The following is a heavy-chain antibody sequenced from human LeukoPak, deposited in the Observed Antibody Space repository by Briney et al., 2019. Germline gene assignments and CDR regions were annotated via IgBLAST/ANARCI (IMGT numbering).Heavy chain of an antibody. CDR3: ARWRSGWY. Sequence: SETLSLICTVSGGSISSSSYYWGWIRQPPGKGLEWIGSIYYSGSTYYNPSLKSRVTISVDTSKNQFSLKLSSVTAADTAVYYCARWRSGWYWGQGTLVTVSS. D-gene: IGHD6-19*01. V-gene: IGHV4-39*01. J-gene: IGHJ4*02. CDR2: IYYSGST. CDR1: GGSISSSSYY.